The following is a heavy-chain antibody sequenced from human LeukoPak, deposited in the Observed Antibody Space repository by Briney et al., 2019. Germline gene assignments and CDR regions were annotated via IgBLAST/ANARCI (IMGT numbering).Heavy chain of an antibody. J-gene: IGHJ6*02. CDR2: MNPNSGNT. D-gene: IGHD3-3*01. CDR1: GYTFTSYY. CDR3: ARGSDITIFGVVIGMDV. Sequence: VSVKVSCKASGYTFTSYYMHWVRQATGQGLEWMGWMNPNSGNTGYAQKFQGRVTMTRNTSISTAYMELSSLRSEDTAVYYCARGSDITIFGVVIGMDVWGQGTTVTVSS. V-gene: IGHV1-8*02.